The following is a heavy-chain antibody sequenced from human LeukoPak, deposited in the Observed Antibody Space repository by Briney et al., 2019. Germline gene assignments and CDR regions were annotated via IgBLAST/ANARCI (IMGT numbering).Heavy chain of an antibody. J-gene: IGHJ6*03. CDR2: INTDGSST. CDR1: GFTFSSYW. D-gene: IGHD1-26*01. CDR3: AFTVYSGSYLGYYYYYMDV. Sequence: GGSLRLSCAASGFTFSSYWMHWVRQAPGKGLVWVSRINTDGSSTSYADSVKGRFTISRDNAKNTRYLQMNSLRAEDTAVYYCAFTVYSGSYLGYYYYYMDVWGKGTTVTVSS. V-gene: IGHV3-74*01.